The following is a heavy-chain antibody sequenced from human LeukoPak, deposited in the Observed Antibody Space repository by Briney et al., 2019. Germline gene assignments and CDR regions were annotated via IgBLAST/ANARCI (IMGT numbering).Heavy chain of an antibody. V-gene: IGHV1-69*05. CDR1: GGTFSSYA. D-gene: IGHD2-2*01. Sequence: SVKVSCKASGGTFSSYAISWVRQAPGQGLEWIGRIIPIFGTANYAQKFQGRVTITTDESTSTAYMELSSLRSEDTAVYYCARDRPGYCSSTSCPNWFDPWGQGTLVTVSS. J-gene: IGHJ5*02. CDR2: IIPIFGTA. CDR3: ARDRPGYCSSTSCPNWFDP.